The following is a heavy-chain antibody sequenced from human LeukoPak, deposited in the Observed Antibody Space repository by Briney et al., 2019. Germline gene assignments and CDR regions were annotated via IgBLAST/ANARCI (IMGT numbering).Heavy chain of an antibody. J-gene: IGHJ6*03. CDR2: IYPGDSDT. V-gene: IGHV5-51*01. D-gene: IGHD1-26*01. CDR1: GYSFTSYW. Sequence: GESLKISCKGSGYSFTSYWIGWVRQMPGKGLEWMGIIYPGDSDTRYSPSFQGQVTISADKSISTAYLQWSSLKASDTAMYYCVRAGSGELLVSYYYYYMDVWGKGTTVTISS. CDR3: VRAGSGELLVSYYYYYMDV.